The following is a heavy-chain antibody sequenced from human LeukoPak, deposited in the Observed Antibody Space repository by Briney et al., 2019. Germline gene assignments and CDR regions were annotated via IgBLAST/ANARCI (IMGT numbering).Heavy chain of an antibody. V-gene: IGHV3-9*03. CDR3: AKSAVRSSGYYYGFHTDAFDI. D-gene: IGHD3-22*01. Sequence: GGSLRLSCAASGFTFDDYAMHWVRQAPGKGLEWVSGISWNSGSIGYADSVKGRFTISRDNAKNSLYLQMNSLRAEDMALYYCAKSAVRSSGYYYGFHTDAFDIWGQGTMVTVSS. CDR2: ISWNSGSI. J-gene: IGHJ3*02. CDR1: GFTFDDYA.